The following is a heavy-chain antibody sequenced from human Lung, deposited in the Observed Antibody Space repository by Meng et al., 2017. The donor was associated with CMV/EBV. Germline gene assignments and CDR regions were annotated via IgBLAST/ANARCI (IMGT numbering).Heavy chain of an antibody. D-gene: IGHD6-19*01. CDR3: AAEALKEQWLVYYYGMDV. V-gene: IGHV1-58*01. J-gene: IGHJ6*02. Sequence: SXXVSXXASGFTFTSSAVQWVRQARGQRLEWIGWIVVGSGNTNYAQKFQERVTITRDMSTSTAYMELSSLRSEDTAVYYRAAEALKEQWLVYYYGMDVWGQGXTVTVSS. CDR1: GFTFTSSA. CDR2: IVVGSGNT.